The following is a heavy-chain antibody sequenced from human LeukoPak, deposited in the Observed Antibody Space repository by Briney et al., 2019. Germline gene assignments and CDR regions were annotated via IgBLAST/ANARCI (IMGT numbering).Heavy chain of an antibody. D-gene: IGHD1-7*01. CDR3: AKDPWNYPRYYFDY. CDR2: IWYGGSNK. Sequence: GRSLRLSCAASGFTFSSYGMHWVRQAPGKGLEWVAVIWYGGSNKYYADSVKGRFTISRDNSKNTLYLQMNSLRAEDTAVYYCAKDPWNYPRYYFDYWGQGTLVTVSS. CDR1: GFTFSSYG. V-gene: IGHV3-33*06. J-gene: IGHJ4*02.